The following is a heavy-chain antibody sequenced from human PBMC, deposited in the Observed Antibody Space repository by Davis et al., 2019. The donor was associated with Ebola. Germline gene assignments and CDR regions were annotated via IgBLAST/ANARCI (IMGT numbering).Heavy chain of an antibody. D-gene: IGHD2-8*02. CDR3: ARRRLLAYCSGGVCGGAFDI. CDR2: IYPGDSDT. Sequence: GESPKTSCQGSGYRSTNSWIGWVRQIPGKGLELMGIIYPGDSDTRYSPSFQGQVSISVDKSISTAYLQWSSLKASDPAMYYCARRRLLAYCSGGVCGGAFDIWGQGTMVTVSS. J-gene: IGHJ3*02. CDR1: GYRSTNSW. V-gene: IGHV5-51*01.